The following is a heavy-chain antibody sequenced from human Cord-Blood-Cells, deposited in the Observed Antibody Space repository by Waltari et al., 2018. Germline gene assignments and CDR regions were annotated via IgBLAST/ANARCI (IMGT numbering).Heavy chain of an antibody. CDR1: GSTCTGYY. J-gene: IGHJ2*01. D-gene: IGHD6-6*01. Sequence: QVQLVQSGAEVKTPGASVKVSCKASGSTCTGYYLHWVRQAPGQGLEWMGWINPNSGGTNYAQKFQGRVTMTRDTSISTAYMELSRLRSDDTAVYYCARATARYWYFDLWGRGTLVTVSS. CDR3: ARATARYWYFDL. V-gene: IGHV1-2*02. CDR2: INPNSGGT.